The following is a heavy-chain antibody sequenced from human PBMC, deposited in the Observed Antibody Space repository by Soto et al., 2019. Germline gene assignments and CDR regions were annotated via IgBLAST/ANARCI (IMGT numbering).Heavy chain of an antibody. CDR1: GWSFSGYY. Sequence: QVQLQQWGAGLLKPSETLSLTCAVYGWSFSGYYWSWIRQPPGKGLEWIGEINHSGSTNYNPSLKIRVTISVDTSKNQFSLKLSSVTAADSAVYYCARAYGGNVFDYWGQGTLVTVSS. CDR3: ARAYGGNVFDY. J-gene: IGHJ4*02. CDR2: INHSGST. D-gene: IGHD4-17*01. V-gene: IGHV4-34*01.